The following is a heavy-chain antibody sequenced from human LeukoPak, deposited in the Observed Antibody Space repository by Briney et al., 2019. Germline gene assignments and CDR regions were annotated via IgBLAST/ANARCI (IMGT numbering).Heavy chain of an antibody. Sequence: SETLSLTCAVYGGSFSGYYWSWIRQPPGKGLERIGEINHSGSTNYNPSLKSRVTISVDTSKNQFSLKLSSVTAADTAVYYCARGIVVVPAANVGWFDPWGQGTLVTVSS. CDR1: GGSFSGYY. V-gene: IGHV4-34*01. CDR3: ARGIVVVPAANVGWFDP. J-gene: IGHJ5*02. D-gene: IGHD2-2*01. CDR2: INHSGST.